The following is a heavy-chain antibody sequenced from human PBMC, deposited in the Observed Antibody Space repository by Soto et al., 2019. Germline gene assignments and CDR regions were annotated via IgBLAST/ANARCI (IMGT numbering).Heavy chain of an antibody. CDR3: AKGRTYNYANYFDP. CDR2: MSGSGDNT. CDR1: GFTFSSYA. Sequence: EVQLLESGGDLVQPGGSLRLSCAASGFTFSSYAMSWVRQAPGKGPEWVSSMSGSGDNTYYVDSVKGRFIISRDNSKNTLYLQMSSLRVDDTAVYSCAKGRTYNYANYFDPWGQGTLVTVSS. J-gene: IGHJ5*02. D-gene: IGHD1-1*01. V-gene: IGHV3-23*01.